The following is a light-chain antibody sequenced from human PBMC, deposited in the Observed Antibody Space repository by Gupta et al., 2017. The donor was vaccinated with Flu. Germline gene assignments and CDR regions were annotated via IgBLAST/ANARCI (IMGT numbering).Light chain of an antibody. V-gene: IGLV3-9*01. J-gene: IGLJ1*01. CDR1: DSGSKV. CDR3: QVWDSSIAV. CDR2: RSN. Sequence: SSDLTQPLSVSLALGQSARITCGGNDSGSKVVHWYPQKPAQAPVLVIYRSNNRPSVIPERFSASASGNTATLTIGIAQDGDDDDYYCQVWDSSIAVFGTGTRVTVL.